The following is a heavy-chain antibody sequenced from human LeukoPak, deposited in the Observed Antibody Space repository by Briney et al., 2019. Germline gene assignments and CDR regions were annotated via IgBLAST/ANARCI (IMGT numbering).Heavy chain of an antibody. CDR3: ASVRTENYDILTGPFDY. J-gene: IGHJ4*02. D-gene: IGHD3-9*01. CDR2: IWYDGSNK. CDR1: GFTFSSYG. V-gene: IGHV3-33*01. Sequence: PGRSLRLSCAASGFTFSSYGMHWVRQAPGKGLEWVALIWYDGSNKYYADSVKGRFTISRDNSKNTLYLQMNSLRAEDTAVYYCASVRTENYDILTGPFDYWGQGTLVTVSS.